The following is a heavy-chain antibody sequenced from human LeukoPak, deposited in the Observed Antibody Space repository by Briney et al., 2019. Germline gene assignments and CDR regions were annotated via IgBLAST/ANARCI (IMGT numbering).Heavy chain of an antibody. J-gene: IGHJ3*02. CDR3: AREVGWTAMGAFDI. CDR2: IYYSGST. V-gene: IGHV4-59*01. Sequence: SETLSLTCTVSGGSISSYYWSWIRQPPGKGLEWIGYIYYSGSTNYNPSLKSRVTISVDTSKNQFSLKLSSVTAADTAVYYCAREVGWTAMGAFDIWGQGTMVTVSS. CDR1: GGSISSYY. D-gene: IGHD5-18*01.